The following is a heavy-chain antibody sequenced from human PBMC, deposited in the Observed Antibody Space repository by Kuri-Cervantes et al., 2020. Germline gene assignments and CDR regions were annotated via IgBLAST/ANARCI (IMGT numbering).Heavy chain of an antibody. CDR1: GFTFSSYA. V-gene: IGHV3-30-3*01. Sequence: GESLKISCAASGFTFSSYAMHWVRQAPGKGLEWVAVISYDGSNEYYADSVKGRFTISRDNSKNTLYLQMNSLRAEDTAVYYCARDAAYDFWSGYYRPLYYYGMDVWGQGTTVTVSS. J-gene: IGHJ6*02. CDR3: ARDAAYDFWSGYYRPLYYYGMDV. CDR2: ISYDGSNE. D-gene: IGHD3-3*01.